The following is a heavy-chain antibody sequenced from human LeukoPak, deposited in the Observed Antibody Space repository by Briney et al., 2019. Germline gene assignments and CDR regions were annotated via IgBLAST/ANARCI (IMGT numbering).Heavy chain of an antibody. CDR2: ISAYNGNT. D-gene: IGHD3-10*01. J-gene: IGHJ4*02. CDR3: ARDLPLLWFGELLYGY. CDR1: GYTFTSYG. V-gene: IGHV1-18*01. Sequence: ASVKVSCKASGYTFTSYGISWVRQAPGQGLEWMGWISAYNGNTNYAQKLQGRVTMTTDTSTSTAYMELRSLRSDDTAVYYCARDLPLLWFGELLYGYWGQGTLVTVSS.